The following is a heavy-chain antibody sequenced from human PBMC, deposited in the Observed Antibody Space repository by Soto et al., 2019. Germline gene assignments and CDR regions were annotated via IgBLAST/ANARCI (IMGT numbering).Heavy chain of an antibody. CDR2: IRNRPNSYTT. J-gene: IGHJ4*02. V-gene: IGHV3-72*01. D-gene: IGHD3-9*01. Sequence: EVQLVESGGGLVQPGGTLRLSCAASGFTFSDHYMDWVRQAPGKGIVWVGRIRNRPNSYTTQYAASVKGRFAVLSADSENFVSLRMTDLKTGDTAVFYFVSDSGRGFLFGHWGQGAQVSVSS. CDR3: VSDSGRGFLFGH. CDR1: GFTFSDHY.